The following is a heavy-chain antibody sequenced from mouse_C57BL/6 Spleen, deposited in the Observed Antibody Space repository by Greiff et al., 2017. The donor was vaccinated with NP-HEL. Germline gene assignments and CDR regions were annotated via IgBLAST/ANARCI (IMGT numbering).Heavy chain of an antibody. Sequence: QVQPKGSGAELVEPGASVTMSCKASGYTLTRYWITLGEQRPGQSLEWIGDIYPGSGSTNYNEKFKSKATLTVDTSSSTAYMQLSSLTSEDSAVYYCARKGYSNYWYFDVWGTGTTVTVSS. V-gene: IGHV1-55*01. D-gene: IGHD2-5*01. CDR2: IYPGSGST. CDR1: GYTLTRYW. J-gene: IGHJ1*03. CDR3: ARKGYSNYWYFDV.